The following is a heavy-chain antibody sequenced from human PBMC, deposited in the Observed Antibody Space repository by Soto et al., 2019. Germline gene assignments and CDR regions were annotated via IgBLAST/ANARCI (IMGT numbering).Heavy chain of an antibody. Sequence: QVQLQESGPGLVKPSQTLSLTCTVSGGSISSGGYYWSWIRQHPGKGLEWIGYIYNSGSTYYNPTVKSRVTISVDPAKNQFSLKLSSVTAADTAVYYCARDLDGELDYWGQGPLVTVSS. CDR1: GGSISSGGYY. V-gene: IGHV4-31*03. D-gene: IGHD4-17*01. CDR2: IYNSGST. J-gene: IGHJ4*02. CDR3: ARDLDGELDY.